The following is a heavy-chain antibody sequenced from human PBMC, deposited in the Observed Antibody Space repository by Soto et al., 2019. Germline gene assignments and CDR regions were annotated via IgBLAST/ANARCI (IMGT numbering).Heavy chain of an antibody. Sequence: GGSLRLSCAASGFTFSSYGMHWVRQAPGKGLEWVAVISYDGSNKYYADSVKGRFTISRDNSKNTLYLQMNSLRAEDTAVHYCAKYSSSSGYYYGMDVWGQGTTVTVSS. D-gene: IGHD6-6*01. V-gene: IGHV3-30*18. CDR2: ISYDGSNK. CDR3: AKYSSSSGYYYGMDV. CDR1: GFTFSSYG. J-gene: IGHJ6*02.